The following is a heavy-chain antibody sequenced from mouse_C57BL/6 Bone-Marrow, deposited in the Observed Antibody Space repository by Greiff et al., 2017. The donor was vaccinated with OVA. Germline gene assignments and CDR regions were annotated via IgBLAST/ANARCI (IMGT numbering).Heavy chain of an antibody. CDR1: GFTFSSYA. CDR2: ISDGGSYT. CDR3: ARAPEPYFDY. J-gene: IGHJ2*01. V-gene: IGHV5-4*03. Sequence: EVKLVESGGGLVKPGGSLKLSCAASGFTFSSYAMSWVRQTPEKRLEWVATISDGGSYTYYPDNVKGRFTISRDNAKNNLYLQMSHLKSEDTARYDCARAPEPYFDYWGQGTTLTVSS.